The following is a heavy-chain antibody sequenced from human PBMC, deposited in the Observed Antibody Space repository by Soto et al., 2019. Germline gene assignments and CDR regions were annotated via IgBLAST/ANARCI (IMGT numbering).Heavy chain of an antibody. D-gene: IGHD3-10*01. V-gene: IGHV1-46*01. Sequence: ASVKVSCKASGYDFTDHYIHWVRQAPGQGLEWMGIISPDGGSTRYSQQFQARITMTRDTSTSTVYMELSSLSSEDTAVYYCARAPRGGVIIVITSAQIDYWGQGTLVTVSS. J-gene: IGHJ4*02. CDR1: GYDFTDHY. CDR2: ISPDGGST. CDR3: ARAPRGGVIIVITSAQIDY.